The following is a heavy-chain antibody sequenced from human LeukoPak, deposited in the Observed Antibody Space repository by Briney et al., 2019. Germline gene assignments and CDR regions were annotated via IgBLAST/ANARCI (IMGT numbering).Heavy chain of an antibody. D-gene: IGHD6-19*01. Sequence: PGGSLRLSCAASGFTFSSYGMHWVRQAPGKGLEWVAVIWYDGSNKYYADSVKGRFTISRDNSKNTLYLQMNSLRAEDTAVYYCARGRVAVAHDAFDIWGQGTMVTVSS. V-gene: IGHV3-33*01. CDR3: ARGRVAVAHDAFDI. J-gene: IGHJ3*02. CDR1: GFTFSSYG. CDR2: IWYDGSNK.